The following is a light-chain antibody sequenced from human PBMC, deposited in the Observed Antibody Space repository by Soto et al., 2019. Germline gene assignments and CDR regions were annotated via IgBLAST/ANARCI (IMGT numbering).Light chain of an antibody. V-gene: IGKV3-20*01. J-gene: IGKJ3*01. CDR3: QQYGSSPFT. Sequence: EIVLTQSPGTLSLSPGERGTLSCRASQSVSRNYLTWYQQKPGQAPRLLIYAASSRATGIPDRFSGSGSGTDFTLTISRLEPEDFAVYYCQQYGSSPFTVGPGTKVDIK. CDR2: AAS. CDR1: QSVSRNY.